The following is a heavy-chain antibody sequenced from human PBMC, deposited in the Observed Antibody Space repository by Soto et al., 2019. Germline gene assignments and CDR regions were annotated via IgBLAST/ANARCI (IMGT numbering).Heavy chain of an antibody. V-gene: IGHV3-15*01. D-gene: IGHD1-26*01. CDR2: IKSKTDGGTT. J-gene: IGHJ4*02. CDR1: GFTFSNAW. CDR3: TTADRSNYHYFDY. Sequence: GGSLRLSCAASGFTFSNAWMSWVRQAPGKGLEWVGRIKSKTDGGTTDYAAPVKGRFTISRDDSKNTLYLQMNSLKTEDTAVYYCTTADRSNYHYFDYWGQGTLVTVYS.